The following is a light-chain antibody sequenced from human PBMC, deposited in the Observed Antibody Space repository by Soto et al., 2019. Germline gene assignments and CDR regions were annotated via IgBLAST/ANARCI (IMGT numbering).Light chain of an antibody. CDR1: QSISSY. CDR2: AAS. CDR3: QQSYSTLT. J-gene: IGKJ4*01. Sequence: DLQMAQSPSSLAASAGDRVTIIGQASQSISSYLKWYKQKPGTAPQLLIYAASSVQSGVPSRFSGSGSWTDSTLTIRSLKPEDFATDYCQQSYSTLTFGGGTKVDIK. V-gene: IGKV1-39*01.